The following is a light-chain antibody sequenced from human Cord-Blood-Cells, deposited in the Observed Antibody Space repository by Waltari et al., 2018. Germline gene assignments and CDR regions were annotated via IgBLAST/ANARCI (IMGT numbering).Light chain of an antibody. J-gene: IGKJ2*01. CDR2: AAS. CDR3: QQSYSTPYT. CDR1: QSISSY. Sequence: DIQMTQSPSSLSASVGDRVTITCRASQSISSYLNWYQQKPGKAPKLLICAASSLQSGVPSRFSGSGSGKEFTLTISSLQPEDFATYYCQQSYSTPYTFGQGTKLEIK. V-gene: IGKV1-39*01.